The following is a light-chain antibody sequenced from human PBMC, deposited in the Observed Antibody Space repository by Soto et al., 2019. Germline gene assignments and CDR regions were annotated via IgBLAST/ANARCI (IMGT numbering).Light chain of an antibody. CDR1: QSVSINY. V-gene: IGKV3-20*01. CDR2: GAS. CDR3: QQYGSSPPWP. J-gene: IGKJ1*01. Sequence: EIVLTQSPGTLSLSPGERATLSCRASQSVSINYLAWYQQKPGQAPRLLIYGASSRATGIPDRFSGSGSGTDFTLSISRREPEDFAVYYCQQYGSSPPWPFGQGTKVEIK.